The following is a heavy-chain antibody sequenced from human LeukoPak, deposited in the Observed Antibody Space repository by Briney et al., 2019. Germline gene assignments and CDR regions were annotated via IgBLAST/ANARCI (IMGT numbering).Heavy chain of an antibody. CDR1: GFSLSTSGVG. CDR3: AHIGRGYSYGDFDY. J-gene: IGHJ4*02. D-gene: IGHD5-18*01. V-gene: IGHV2-5*02. Sequence: QSGPTLVKPTQTLTLTCTFSGFSLSTSGVGVGWVRQPPGKALEWLALIYWDDDKRYSPSLKSKLTITKDTSKNQVVLTMTNMDPVDTATYYCAHIGRGYSYGDFDYWGQGTLVTVSS. CDR2: IYWDDDK.